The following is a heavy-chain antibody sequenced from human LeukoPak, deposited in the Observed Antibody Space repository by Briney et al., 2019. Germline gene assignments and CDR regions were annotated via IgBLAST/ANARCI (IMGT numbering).Heavy chain of an antibody. J-gene: IGHJ3*02. D-gene: IGHD3-10*01. CDR2: INHSGST. V-gene: IGHV4-34*01. Sequence: SETLSLTCAVYGGSFSGYYWSWIRQPPGKGLEWIGEINHSGSTNYNPSLKSRVTISVDTSKNQFSLKLSSVTAADTAVYYCGRGLWFGGWFDAVDIWGQGTMVSVSS. CDR3: GRGLWFGGWFDAVDI. CDR1: GGSFSGYY.